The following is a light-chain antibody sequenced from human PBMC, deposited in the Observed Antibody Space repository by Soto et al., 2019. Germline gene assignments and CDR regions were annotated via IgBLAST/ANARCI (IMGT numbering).Light chain of an antibody. CDR3: SSYAHGVV. J-gene: IGLJ2*01. CDR1: SSDVGSYYL. V-gene: IGLV2-23*01. Sequence: QSVLTQPASVSGSPGQSITISCTTTSSDVGSYYLVSWYQQDPGKAPKLIIYEGSKRPSGISNRFSGSRSGNTASLTISGLQAEDEADYYCSSYAHGVVFGGGTQLTVL. CDR2: EGS.